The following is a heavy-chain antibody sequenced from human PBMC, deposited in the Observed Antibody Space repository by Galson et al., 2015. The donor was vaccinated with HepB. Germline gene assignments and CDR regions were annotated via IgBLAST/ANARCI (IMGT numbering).Heavy chain of an antibody. CDR2: ISYDGSNK. Sequence: SLRLSCAASGFIFRSYGFHWVRQAPGKGLEWVAVISYDGSNKYYADSVKGRFTISRDNSKNTLYLQMNSLRAEDTAVYYCAKDQEKWFGELFGYWGQGTLVTVSS. V-gene: IGHV3-30*18. D-gene: IGHD3-10*01. J-gene: IGHJ4*02. CDR3: AKDQEKWFGELFGY. CDR1: GFIFRSYG.